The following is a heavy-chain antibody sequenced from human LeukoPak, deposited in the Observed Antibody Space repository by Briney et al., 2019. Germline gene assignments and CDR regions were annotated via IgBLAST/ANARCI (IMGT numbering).Heavy chain of an antibody. CDR1: GFTFSSYG. V-gene: IGHV3-30*02. CDR3: AKEDIVVVPAAIPVGYFDY. J-gene: IGHJ4*02. CDR2: IRYDGSNK. D-gene: IGHD2-2*02. Sequence: GGSLRLSCAASGFTFSSYGMHWVRQAPGKGLDWVAFIRYDGSNKYYADSVKGRFTISRDNSKNTLYLQMNSLRAEDTAVYYCAKEDIVVVPAAIPVGYFDYWGQGTLVTVSS.